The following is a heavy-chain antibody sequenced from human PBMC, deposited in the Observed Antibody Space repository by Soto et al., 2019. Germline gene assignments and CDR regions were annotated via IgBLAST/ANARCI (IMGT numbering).Heavy chain of an antibody. Sequence: ASVKVSCKASGYTFSNYDINWVRQATGQGLEWMGWLNPNTDKTGSAQKFQGRVTMTRNTSISTAYLELSGLRSDDTAVYYCARGIKGLPPSAFDIWGQGTRVTVS. CDR3: ARGIKGLPPSAFDI. CDR1: GYTFSNYD. J-gene: IGHJ3*02. V-gene: IGHV1-8*01. CDR2: LNPNTDKT. D-gene: IGHD5-12*01.